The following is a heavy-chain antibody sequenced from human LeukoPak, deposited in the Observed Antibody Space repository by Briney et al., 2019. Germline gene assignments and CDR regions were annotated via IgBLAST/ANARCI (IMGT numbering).Heavy chain of an antibody. CDR1: GFTFSSYW. Sequence: PGGSLRLSCAVSGFTFSSYWMHWVRQAPGKGLVWVSRISSDGSGTSYADSVKGRFTISRDNAKNTLFLQMNSLRAEDTAVYYCARVGRGMVVVTYWGQGTLVTVSS. CDR2: ISSDGSGT. D-gene: IGHD3-22*01. V-gene: IGHV3-74*01. J-gene: IGHJ1*01. CDR3: ARVGRGMVVVTY.